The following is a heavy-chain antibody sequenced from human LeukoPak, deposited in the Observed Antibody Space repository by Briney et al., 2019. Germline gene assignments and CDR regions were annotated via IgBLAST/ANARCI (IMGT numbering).Heavy chain of an antibody. CDR3: ARALYCSGGSCLRLDWYFDL. Sequence: GGSLRLSCAASGFTVSSNYMSWVRQAPGKGLEWVSVIYSGDSTYYADSVKGRFTISRDNSKNTLYLQMNSLRAEDTAVYYCARALYCSGGSCLRLDWYFDLWGRGTLVTVSS. CDR2: IYSGDST. CDR1: GFTVSSNY. V-gene: IGHV3-53*01. J-gene: IGHJ2*01. D-gene: IGHD2-15*01.